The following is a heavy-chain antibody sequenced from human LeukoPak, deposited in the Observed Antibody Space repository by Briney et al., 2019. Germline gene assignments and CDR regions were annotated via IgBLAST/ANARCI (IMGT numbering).Heavy chain of an antibody. J-gene: IGHJ4*02. Sequence: GGSLRLSCAASGFTFSDYDMSWIRQAPGKGLEWVSNISNSANTIYYADSVKGRFTISRENAKNSLYLQINRLRVDGTAVYYCGRLRQTYVYAWDYWGAGALGTVSS. V-gene: IGHV3-11*04. D-gene: IGHD3-16*01. CDR2: ISNSANTI. CDR1: GFTFSDYD. CDR3: GRLRQTYVYAWDY.